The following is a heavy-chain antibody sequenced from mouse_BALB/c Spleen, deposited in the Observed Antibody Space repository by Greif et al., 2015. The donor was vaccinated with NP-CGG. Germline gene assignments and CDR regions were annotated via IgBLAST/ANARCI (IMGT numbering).Heavy chain of an antibody. CDR3: ARSGLLRLPFDY. D-gene: IGHD1-2*01. Sequence: VQLQQSGAELAKPGASVKMSCKASGYTFTSYWMHWVKQRPGQGLEWIGYINPSTGYTEYNQKFKDKATLTADKSSSTAYMQLSSLTSEDSAVYYCARSGLLRLPFDYWGQGTTLTVSS. J-gene: IGHJ2*01. CDR1: GYTFTSYW. CDR2: INPSTGYT. V-gene: IGHV1-7*01.